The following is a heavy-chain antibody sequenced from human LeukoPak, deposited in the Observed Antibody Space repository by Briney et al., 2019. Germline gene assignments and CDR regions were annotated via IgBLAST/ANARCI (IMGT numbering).Heavy chain of an antibody. Sequence: GESLKISCKGSGYSFTSYWISWVRQMPGKGLEWMGRIDPSDSYTNYSPSFQGHVTISADKSISTAYLQWSSLKASDTAMYYCARRAGGYYDSSGYLEPSLDYWGQGTLVTVSS. CDR3: ARRAGGYYDSSGYLEPSLDY. V-gene: IGHV5-10-1*01. D-gene: IGHD3-22*01. CDR2: IDPSDSYT. J-gene: IGHJ4*02. CDR1: GYSFTSYW.